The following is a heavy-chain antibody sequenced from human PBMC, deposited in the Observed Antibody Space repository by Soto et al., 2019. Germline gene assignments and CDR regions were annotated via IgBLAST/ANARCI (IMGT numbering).Heavy chain of an antibody. CDR1: GYNFNAFY. J-gene: IGHJ4*02. CDR2: INPNSGGT. CDR3: ARAPPPRAAADEFAY. V-gene: IGHV1-2*02. D-gene: IGHD6-13*01. Sequence: ASVKVSCKTSGYNFNAFYIHWVRQAPGQGLEWMGWINPNSGGTKFAQRFQGRVTMTRDTSINTTYIEVTSLTSDDTAMYFCARAPPPRAAADEFAYWGQGSLVTVSS.